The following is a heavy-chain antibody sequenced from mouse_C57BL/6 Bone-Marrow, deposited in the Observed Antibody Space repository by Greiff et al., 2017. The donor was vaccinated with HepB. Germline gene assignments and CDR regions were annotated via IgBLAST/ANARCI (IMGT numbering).Heavy chain of an antibody. Sequence: EVQLVESGGGLVQPGGSLKLSCAASGFTFSDYYMYWVRQTPEKRLEWVAYISNGGGSTYYPDTVKGRFTISRDNAKNTLYLQMSRLKSEDTAMYYCARLNGYFDYWGQGTTLTVSS. V-gene: IGHV5-12*01. CDR1: GFTFSDYY. CDR2: ISNGGGST. CDR3: ARLNGYFDY. J-gene: IGHJ2*01.